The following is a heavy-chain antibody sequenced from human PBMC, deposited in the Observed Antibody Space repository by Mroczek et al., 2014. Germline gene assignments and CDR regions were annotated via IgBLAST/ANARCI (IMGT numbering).Heavy chain of an antibody. J-gene: IGHJ4*02. CDR3: AGGHRGSDPXTNSMVRADY. Sequence: QVQLQQWGAGLLKPSETLSLTCALYGGSFSNNYWTWIRQPPGKGLEWIGEINRRGSTTYNPSLKSRVTISRDMSNNQFSLKLSSVTAADTGVYYCAGGHRGSDPXTNSMVRADYXGQGTLVTVSS. CDR2: INRRGST. CDR1: GGSFSNNY. V-gene: IGHV4-34*01. D-gene: IGHD3-10*01.